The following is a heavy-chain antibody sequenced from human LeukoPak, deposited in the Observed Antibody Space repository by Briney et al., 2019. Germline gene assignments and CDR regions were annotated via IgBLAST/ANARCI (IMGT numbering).Heavy chain of an antibody. D-gene: IGHD3-3*01. V-gene: IGHV3-30-3*02. CDR1: GFTFSSYA. CDR2: ISYDGSNK. CDR3: AKWGPGYDFWSGVPH. J-gene: IGHJ4*02. Sequence: GGSLRLSCAASGFTFSSYAIHWVRQAPGKGLEWVAVISYDGSNKYYTDSVKGRFTISRDNSKDTLYLQMNSLRAEDTAVYYCAKWGPGYDFWSGVPHWGQGTLVTVSS.